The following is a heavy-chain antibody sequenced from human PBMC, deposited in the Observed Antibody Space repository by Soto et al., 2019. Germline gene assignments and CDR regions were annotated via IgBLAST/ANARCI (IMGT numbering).Heavy chain of an antibody. V-gene: IGHV3-33*08. D-gene: IGHD4-4*01. Sequence: GGSLRLSCAASGFTFSNYAMHWVRQAPGKGLEWVAVIWYDGSNNYYADSVKGRFTISRDNSKNTLYLQMNSLRAEDTAVYYCARKYYSTDYYYYYMDVWGKGTTVTVSS. CDR1: GFTFSNYA. CDR2: IWYDGSNN. J-gene: IGHJ6*03. CDR3: ARKYYSTDYYYYYMDV.